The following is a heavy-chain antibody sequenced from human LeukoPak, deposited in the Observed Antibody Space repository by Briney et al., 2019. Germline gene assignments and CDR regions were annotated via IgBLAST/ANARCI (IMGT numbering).Heavy chain of an antibody. D-gene: IGHD2-2*01. CDR2: INAGNGNT. Sequence: ASVKVSCKASGYTFTSYAMHWVRQAPGQRLEWMGWINAGNGNTKYAQKLQGRVTMTTDTSTSTAYMELRSLRSDDTAVYYCARDRIVVVPAAMGGTFQHWGQGTLVTVSS. J-gene: IGHJ1*01. CDR1: GYTFTSYA. CDR3: ARDRIVVVPAAMGGTFQH. V-gene: IGHV1-3*01.